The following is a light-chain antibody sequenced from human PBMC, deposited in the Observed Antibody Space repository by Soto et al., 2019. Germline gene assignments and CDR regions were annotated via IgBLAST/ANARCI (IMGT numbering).Light chain of an antibody. Sequence: AIRMTQSPSSLSASTGDRVTITCRARQGISSYLAWYKQKPAKAPKLLIYAASTLQSGVPSRFSGSGSGTDFTLTICCRQTEDFTTYYCQQYYSYPRTFGQGTKVEIK. CDR2: AAS. CDR3: QQYYSYPRT. J-gene: IGKJ1*01. CDR1: QGISSY. V-gene: IGKV1-8*01.